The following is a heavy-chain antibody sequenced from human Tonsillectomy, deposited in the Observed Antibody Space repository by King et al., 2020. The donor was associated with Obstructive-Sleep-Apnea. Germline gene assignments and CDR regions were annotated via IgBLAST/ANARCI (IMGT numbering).Heavy chain of an antibody. Sequence: VPLVESGGGLVQPGRSLRLSCAASGFTFDDYAMHWVRQAPGKGLEWVSGISWNSGSIGYADSVKGRFTISRDNAKNSLYLQMNSLRAEDTALYYCAKETYYYGSGSYYTFDYWGQGTLVTVSS. D-gene: IGHD3-10*01. V-gene: IGHV3-9*01. CDR1: GFTFDDYA. J-gene: IGHJ4*02. CDR2: ISWNSGSI. CDR3: AKETYYYGSGSYYTFDY.